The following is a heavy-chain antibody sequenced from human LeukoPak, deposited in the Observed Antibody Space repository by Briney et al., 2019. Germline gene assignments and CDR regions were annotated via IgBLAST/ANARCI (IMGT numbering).Heavy chain of an antibody. CDR3: ARRPFPVETTLGKAFDP. J-gene: IGHJ5*02. Sequence: PSQTLSLTCAVSGGSISSGGYSWSWIRQPPGKGLEWIGYIYHSGSTYYNPSLRSRVTISVDTSKNQFSLKLSSVTAADTAVYYCARRPFPVETTLGKAFDPWGQGTLVTVSS. CDR2: IYHSGST. D-gene: IGHD2/OR15-2a*01. CDR1: GGSISSGGYS. V-gene: IGHV4-30-2*03.